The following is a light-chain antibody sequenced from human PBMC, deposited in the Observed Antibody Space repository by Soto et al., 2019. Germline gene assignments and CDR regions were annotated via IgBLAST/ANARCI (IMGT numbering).Light chain of an antibody. V-gene: IGKV1-5*01. CDR3: QQYTSYSRT. Sequence: DIQMIQSPSTLSASVGDRVTITCRASESINSWLAWYQQKPGKAPKLLIYDVSSLESGVPSRFSGSGSETEFTLTISSLQPDDFATYYRQQYTSYSRTFGQGTKVDIK. J-gene: IGKJ1*01. CDR1: ESINSW. CDR2: DVS.